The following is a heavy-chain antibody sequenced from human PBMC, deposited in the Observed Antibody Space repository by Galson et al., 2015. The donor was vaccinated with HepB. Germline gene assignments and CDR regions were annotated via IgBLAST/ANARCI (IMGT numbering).Heavy chain of an antibody. CDR3: ARDEYYESSGGAFDM. Sequence: SLRLSCAASGFTFSSYGMHWVRQAPGKGLEWVAVIWYDGSNKYYADSVKGRFTIYRDNSKNTLFLETNSLRAEDTAVYYCARDEYYESSGGAFDMWGQGTMVTVSS. J-gene: IGHJ3*02. D-gene: IGHD3-22*01. V-gene: IGHV3-33*01. CDR1: GFTFSSYG. CDR2: IWYDGSNK.